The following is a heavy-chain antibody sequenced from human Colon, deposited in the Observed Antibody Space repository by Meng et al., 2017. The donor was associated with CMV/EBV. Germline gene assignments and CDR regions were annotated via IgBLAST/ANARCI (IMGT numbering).Heavy chain of an antibody. CDR1: GFTFRSYP. J-gene: IGHJ4*02. V-gene: IGHV3-23*03. CDR3: AKTWDY. Sequence: LKISCVASGFTFRSYPMSWVRQAPGKGLEWVSLIYSGDSGTYYADSVKGRFTISRDNSKNTLYLQMNNLRAEDTAVYYCAKTWDYWGQGTLVTVSS. CDR2: IYSGDSGT.